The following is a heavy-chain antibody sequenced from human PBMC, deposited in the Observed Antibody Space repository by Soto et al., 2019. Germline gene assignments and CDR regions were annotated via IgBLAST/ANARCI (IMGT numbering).Heavy chain of an antibody. CDR1: GFSLTTSGVG. CDR2: IYWDDDK. V-gene: IGHV2-5*02. CDR3: AHRVLRTVFGLVTTTAIYFDF. D-gene: IGHD3-3*01. Sequence: QITLKESGPTVVKPTEPLTLTCTFSGFSLTTSGVGVGWVRQSPGKAPEWLALIYWDDDKRYSTSLKSRLTITKDTSKNQVVLTMANVDTADTATYYCAHRVLRTVFGLVTTTAIYFDFWGQGTPVVVSS. J-gene: IGHJ4*02.